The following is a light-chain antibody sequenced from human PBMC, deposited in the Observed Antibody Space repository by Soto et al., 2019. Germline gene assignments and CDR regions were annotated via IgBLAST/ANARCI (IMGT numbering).Light chain of an antibody. J-gene: IGKJ2*01. CDR1: QSVLYSSNNKNY. CDR3: QQYYSTPHT. Sequence: DIVMTQSPDSLAVSLGERATINCKSSQSVLYSSNNKNYLAWYQQKPRQPPKLLIYWASTRKSGVPGRFSGSGSGTDFTLTISSLQAEDVAVYFCQQYYSTPHTFGQGTKLEIK. V-gene: IGKV4-1*01. CDR2: WAS.